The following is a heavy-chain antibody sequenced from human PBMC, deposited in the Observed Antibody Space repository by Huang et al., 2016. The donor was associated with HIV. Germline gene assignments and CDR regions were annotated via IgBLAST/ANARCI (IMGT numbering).Heavy chain of an antibody. V-gene: IGHV3-30*18. D-gene: IGHD6-13*01. CDR1: GFPFSSYG. CDR3: AKGGSAAAVLDF. CDR2: ISYDAKTK. J-gene: IGHJ4*02. Sequence: GFLRISCAASGFPFSSYGMHWVRQAPGKGLGGVAVISYDAKTKYYADSVKGRFSISRDNSKTTVYLKLNSLRVEDTAVYYCAKGGSAAAVLDFWGQGTLVTVSS.